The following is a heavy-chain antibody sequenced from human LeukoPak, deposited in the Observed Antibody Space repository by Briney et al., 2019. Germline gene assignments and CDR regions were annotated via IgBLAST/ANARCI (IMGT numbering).Heavy chain of an antibody. CDR1: GGTFSSYA. V-gene: IGHV1-69*13. J-gene: IGHJ3*02. D-gene: IGHD3-22*01. CDR3: ARHYDSSGYYNRGAFDI. Sequence: GASVKVSCKASGGTFSSYAISWVRQAPGQGLEWMGGIIPIFGTANYAQKFQGRVTITADESTSTAYMELSSLRSEDTAVYYCARHYDSSGYYNRGAFDIWGQGTMVTVSS. CDR2: IIPIFGTA.